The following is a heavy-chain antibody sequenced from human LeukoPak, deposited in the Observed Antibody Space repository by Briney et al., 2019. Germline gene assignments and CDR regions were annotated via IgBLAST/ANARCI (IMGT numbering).Heavy chain of an antibody. Sequence: GGSLRLSYAASGFTFSSYSMNWVRQAPGKGLEWVSSISSSSSYIYYADSVKGRFTISRDNAKNSLYLQMNSLRAEDTAVYYCARDCSSTSCKAHYFDYWGQGTLVTVSS. J-gene: IGHJ4*02. D-gene: IGHD2-2*01. V-gene: IGHV3-21*01. CDR3: ARDCSSTSCKAHYFDY. CDR1: GFTFSSYS. CDR2: ISSSSSYI.